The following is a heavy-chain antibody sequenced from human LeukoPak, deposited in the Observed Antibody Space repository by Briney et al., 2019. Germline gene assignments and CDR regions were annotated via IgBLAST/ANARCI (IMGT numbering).Heavy chain of an antibody. V-gene: IGHV3-48*03. CDR1: GFTFSSYE. J-gene: IGHJ4*02. Sequence: PGGSLRLSCAASGFTFSSYEMNWVRQAPGKGLEWVSFISISGDTTYYADSVKGRFTISRDNAKNSLYLQMNSLRVEDTAVYYCSRDGPGDYWGQGTLVTVPS. CDR2: ISISGDTT. CDR3: SRDGPGDY.